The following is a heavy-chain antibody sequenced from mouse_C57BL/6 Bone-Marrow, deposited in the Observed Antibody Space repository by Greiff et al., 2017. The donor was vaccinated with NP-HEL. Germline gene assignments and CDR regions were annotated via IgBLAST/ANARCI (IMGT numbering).Heavy chain of an antibody. CDR1: GFTFSSYA. J-gene: IGHJ2*01. V-gene: IGHV5-9-1*02. CDR2: ISSGGDYI. Sequence: EVKLQESGEGLVKPGGSLKLSCAASGFTFSSYAMSWVRQTPEKRLEWVAYISSGGDYIYYADTVKGRFTISRDNARNTLYLQMSSLKSEDTAMYYCTRDSSGYLFDYWGQGTTLTVSS. D-gene: IGHD3-2*02. CDR3: TRDSSGYLFDY.